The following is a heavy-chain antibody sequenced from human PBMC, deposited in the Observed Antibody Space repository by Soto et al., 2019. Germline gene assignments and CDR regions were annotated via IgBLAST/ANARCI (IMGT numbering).Heavy chain of an antibody. Sequence: PSETLSLTCIVSGGSLSSSSYYWAWIRQPPGKGLEWIGTIYYNGNTYYNPSLKSRVTMSVDTSKNQFSLKVKSVTAADTAVYYCARLSGSYNDRYFDYWGQGTLVTVSS. D-gene: IGHD1-26*01. CDR1: GGSLSSSSYY. CDR2: IYYNGNT. J-gene: IGHJ4*02. V-gene: IGHV4-39*01. CDR3: ARLSGSYNDRYFDY.